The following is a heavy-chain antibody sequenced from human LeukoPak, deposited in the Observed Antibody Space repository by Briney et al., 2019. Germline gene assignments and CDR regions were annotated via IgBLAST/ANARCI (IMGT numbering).Heavy chain of an antibody. Sequence: GRSLRLSCAASGFTFSSYAMPWVRQAPGKGLEWVAVISYDGSNKYYADSVKGRFTISRDNSKNTLYLQMNSLRAEDTAVYYCARNYDILTGYYTDYYYYGMDVWGQGTTVTVSS. CDR3: ARNYDILTGYYTDYYYYGMDV. J-gene: IGHJ6*02. CDR2: ISYDGSNK. V-gene: IGHV3-30*04. D-gene: IGHD3-9*01. CDR1: GFTFSSYA.